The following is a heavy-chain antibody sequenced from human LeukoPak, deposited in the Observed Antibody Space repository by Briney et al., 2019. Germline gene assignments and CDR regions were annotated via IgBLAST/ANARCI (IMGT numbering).Heavy chain of an antibody. J-gene: IGHJ4*02. Sequence: GGSLRLSCAASGFAISDYSMNWVRQVPGKGLEWVSYISSSSNKVYYADSVKGRFTISRDNAKNSLFLQMNSLRADDTAVYYCAKDLADYYDSSGYAIWGQGTLVTVSS. V-gene: IGHV3-48*01. D-gene: IGHD3-22*01. CDR2: ISSSSNKV. CDR1: GFAISDYS. CDR3: AKDLADYYDSSGYAI.